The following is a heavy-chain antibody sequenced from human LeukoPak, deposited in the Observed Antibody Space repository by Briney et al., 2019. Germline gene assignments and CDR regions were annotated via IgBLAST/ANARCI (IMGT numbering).Heavy chain of an antibody. CDR3: VRDETIAAAPAY. V-gene: IGHV1-18*01. D-gene: IGHD5-24*01. J-gene: IGHJ4*02. CDR1: GYSFTTYG. Sequence: ASMKVSCKTSGYSFTTYGIAWVRQAPGQRPEWLGWVSTFSDAKNAAETIQGRVTMTTDASTATAYMELRSLRYDDTAVYYCVRDETIAAAPAYWGQGTLITVSS. CDR2: VSTFSDAK.